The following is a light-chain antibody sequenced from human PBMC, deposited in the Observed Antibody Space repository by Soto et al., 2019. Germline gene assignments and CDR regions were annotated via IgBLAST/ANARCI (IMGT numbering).Light chain of an antibody. CDR3: QQYGSTRWT. J-gene: IGKJ1*01. Sequence: DMLLSQTPGTLSLSPGGRPTLPGRASQMVGSNYLAWYEQKSGQPPRLLSHGASSRATGVPDRFSGSGSGTDFSLTISRLEPEDFAVYYCQQYGSTRWTFGQGTKVDIK. CDR1: QMVGSNY. CDR2: GAS. V-gene: IGKV3-20*01.